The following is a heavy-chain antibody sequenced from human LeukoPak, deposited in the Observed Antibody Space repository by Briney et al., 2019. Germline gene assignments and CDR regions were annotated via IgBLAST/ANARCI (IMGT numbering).Heavy chain of an antibody. V-gene: IGHV1-46*01. CDR2: INPSGGST. Sequence: GASVKVSCKASGYTFTGYYMHWVRQAPGQGLEWMGIINPSGGSTSYAQKFQGRVTMTRDTSTSTVYMELSSLRSEDTAVYYCARDLVQLERRGWLDPWGQGTLVTVSS. D-gene: IGHD1-1*01. CDR3: ARDLVQLERRGWLDP. J-gene: IGHJ5*02. CDR1: GYTFTGYY.